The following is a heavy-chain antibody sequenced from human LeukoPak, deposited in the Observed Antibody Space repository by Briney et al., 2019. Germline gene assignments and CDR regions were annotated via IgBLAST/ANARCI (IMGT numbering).Heavy chain of an antibody. J-gene: IGHJ4*02. CDR1: GFTFTDYA. Sequence: GGSLRLSCAASGFTFTDYAMTWVRQAPGKGLEWVSAISGSGGSTYYADSVKGRFTISRNNSKNTLFLHLNSLRADDTAVYYCAKDRFDSLPGADVDYWGQGTLVTVSS. CDR2: ISGSGGST. CDR3: AKDRFDSLPGADVDY. D-gene: IGHD3-22*01. V-gene: IGHV3-23*01.